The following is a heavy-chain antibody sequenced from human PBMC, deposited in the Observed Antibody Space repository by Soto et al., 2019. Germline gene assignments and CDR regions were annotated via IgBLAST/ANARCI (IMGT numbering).Heavy chain of an antibody. Sequence: SETLSLTCAVYGGSFSGYYWSWIRQPPGKGLEWIGEINHSGSTNYNPSLKSRVTISVDTSKNQFSLKLSSVTAADTAVYYCARGARQLVRDNWFDPWGQGTLVTVSS. V-gene: IGHV4-34*01. CDR3: ARGARQLVRDNWFDP. CDR2: INHSGST. D-gene: IGHD6-6*01. CDR1: GGSFSGYY. J-gene: IGHJ5*02.